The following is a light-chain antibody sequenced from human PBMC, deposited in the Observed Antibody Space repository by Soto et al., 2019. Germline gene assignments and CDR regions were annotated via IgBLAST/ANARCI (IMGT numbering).Light chain of an antibody. Sequence: DIVMTQSPDSLAVSLGERATINCKSSQSVLYSPNNKNYLAWYQQKPGQPPKLLVYWASTRESGVPDRFSGSGSETDFTLTLNRLPAEDVAVYYCQQYINAPQTFGQGTKVEIK. V-gene: IGKV4-1*01. J-gene: IGKJ1*01. CDR2: WAS. CDR1: QSVLYSPNNKNY. CDR3: QQYINAPQT.